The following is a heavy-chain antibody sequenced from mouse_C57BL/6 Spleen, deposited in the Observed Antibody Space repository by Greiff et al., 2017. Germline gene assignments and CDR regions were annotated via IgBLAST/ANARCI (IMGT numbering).Heavy chain of an antibody. CDR1: GFNIKNTY. J-gene: IGHJ4*01. V-gene: IGHV14-3*01. D-gene: IGHD2-4*01. Sequence: EVQLQQSVAELVRPGASVKLSCTASGFNIKNTYMPWVKQRPEQGLELIGRIDPANGNTKYAPKFQGQATITADTSTNTAYLQLSSLTSEDTAIDYCARVYYDYYCAMDYWGQGTSVTVSS. CDR2: IDPANGNT. CDR3: ARVYYDYYCAMDY.